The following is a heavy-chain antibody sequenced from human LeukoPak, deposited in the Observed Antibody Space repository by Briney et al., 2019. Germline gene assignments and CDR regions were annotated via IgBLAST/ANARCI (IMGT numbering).Heavy chain of an antibody. CDR3: PARRPDYDGNGHYYDSEYFQH. Sequence: SVKVSCKASGRTFSSYAISWVRQAPGQGLEWMGRILPIFGTGHYAQKFQGRVTITTDESTSTAYVEPSSLRSEDTAVYYCPARRPDYDGNGHYYDSEYFQHWGEGALVTVSS. J-gene: IGHJ1*01. CDR1: GRTFSSYA. V-gene: IGHV1-69*05. CDR2: ILPIFGTG. D-gene: IGHD3-22*01.